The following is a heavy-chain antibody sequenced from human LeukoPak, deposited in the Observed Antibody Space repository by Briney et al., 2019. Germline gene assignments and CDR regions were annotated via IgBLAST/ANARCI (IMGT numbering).Heavy chain of an antibody. Sequence: GGSLRLSCAASGFTFSSYAMSWVRQAPGKGLEWVSAISGSAGRTYYADSVKGRFTISRDNAKNSLYLQMNSLRAEDTAVYYCAREPMAAGYFDYWGQGTLVTVPS. V-gene: IGHV3-23*01. D-gene: IGHD5-24*01. J-gene: IGHJ4*02. CDR3: AREPMAAGYFDY. CDR1: GFTFSSYA. CDR2: ISGSAGRT.